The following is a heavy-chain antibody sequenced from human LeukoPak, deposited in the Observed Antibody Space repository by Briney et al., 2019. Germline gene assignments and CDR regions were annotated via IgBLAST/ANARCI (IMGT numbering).Heavy chain of an antibody. J-gene: IGHJ4*02. V-gene: IGHV1-24*01. Sequence: ASVKVSCKVSGYSLMELSTHWVRQAPGKGLEWMGVLNLEHSTYVYAQRFQGRVTMTEDTTTDTAYMELTSLSSEDTAVYYCTKGVAVAGTPPGGDYWGQGTLLTVSS. CDR1: GYSLMELS. CDR2: LNLEHSTY. CDR3: TKGVAVAGTPPGGDY. D-gene: IGHD6-19*01.